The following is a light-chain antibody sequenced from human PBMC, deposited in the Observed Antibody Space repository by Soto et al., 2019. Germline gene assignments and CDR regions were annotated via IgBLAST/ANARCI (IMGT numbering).Light chain of an antibody. CDR1: QSISSW. Sequence: DIQMTQSPSTLSASVGDRVTITCRASQSISSWLAWYQQKPGKAPKLLIYKASSLESGVTSRFSGSGSGTELTLTISNLQPDDFATYYCQKYNDYPWPFGQGTKVEIK. CDR2: KAS. V-gene: IGKV1-5*03. J-gene: IGKJ1*01. CDR3: QKYNDYPWP.